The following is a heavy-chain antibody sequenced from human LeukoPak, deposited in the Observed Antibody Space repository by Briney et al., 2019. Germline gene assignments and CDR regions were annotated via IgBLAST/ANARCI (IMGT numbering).Heavy chain of an antibody. J-gene: IGHJ4*02. CDR2: IYYSGST. D-gene: IGHD3-10*01. V-gene: IGHV4-39*07. CDR1: GGSISSSSYY. CDR3: ARGDGSGTYYPPDS. Sequence: SETLSLTCTVSGGSISSSSYYWGWIRQPPGKGLEWIGSIYYSGSTYYNPSLKSRVTISVDTSKNQFSLKLSSVTTADTAVYYCARGDGSGTYYPPDSWGQGTLVTVSS.